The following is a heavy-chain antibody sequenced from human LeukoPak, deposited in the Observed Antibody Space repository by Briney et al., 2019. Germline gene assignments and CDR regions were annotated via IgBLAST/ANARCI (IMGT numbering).Heavy chain of an antibody. CDR1: GGSISSSSYY. CDR3: ARARFRPNYYDSSGYDPFDY. Sequence: SETLSLTCTVSGGSISSSSYYWGWIRQPPGKGLEWIGSIYYSGSTYYNPSLKSRVTISVDTSKNQFSLKLSSVTAADTAVYYCARARFRPNYYDSSGYDPFDYWGQGTLVTVSS. CDR2: IYYSGST. J-gene: IGHJ4*02. V-gene: IGHV4-39*07. D-gene: IGHD3-22*01.